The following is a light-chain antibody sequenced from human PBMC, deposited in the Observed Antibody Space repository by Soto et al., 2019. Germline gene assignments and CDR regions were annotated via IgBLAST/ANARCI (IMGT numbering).Light chain of an antibody. CDR3: SSYTSSTPLV. Sequence: QSVLTQPASVSGSPGQSITISCTGTSSDVGAYNYVSWYQQHPGKAPKLMIFEVSDRPSGVSNRFSGSKSGNTASLTISGLQPEDEADYYCSSYTSSTPLVFGGGTTLTVL. CDR2: EVS. CDR1: SSDVGAYNY. V-gene: IGLV2-14*01. J-gene: IGLJ2*01.